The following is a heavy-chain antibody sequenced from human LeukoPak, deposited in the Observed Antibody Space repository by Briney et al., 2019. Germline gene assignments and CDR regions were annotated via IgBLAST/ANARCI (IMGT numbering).Heavy chain of an antibody. CDR2: INQDGSEK. CDR3: AKGYGYSNYAYYFDY. D-gene: IGHD4-11*01. V-gene: IGHV3-7*03. Sequence: GGSLRLSCAASGFTFSSYWMSWVRQAPGKGLEWVANINQDGSEKYYVDSVKGRFTISRDNAKNSLYLQMNSLRAEDMALYYCAKGYGYSNYAYYFDYWGQGTLVTVSS. J-gene: IGHJ4*02. CDR1: GFTFSSYW.